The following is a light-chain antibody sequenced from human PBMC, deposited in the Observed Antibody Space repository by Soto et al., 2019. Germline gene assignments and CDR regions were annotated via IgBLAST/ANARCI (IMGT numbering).Light chain of an antibody. Sequence: EIVMTQSPATLSVSPGERATLSCRASQSVSSNLAWYQQKLGQAPRLLIYGASTRATGIPARFSGSGSGTEFTLNISGLQSEDFAVYFCQQYNNWPLTFGGGTKVEIK. J-gene: IGKJ4*01. CDR3: QQYNNWPLT. V-gene: IGKV3-15*01. CDR1: QSVSSN. CDR2: GAS.